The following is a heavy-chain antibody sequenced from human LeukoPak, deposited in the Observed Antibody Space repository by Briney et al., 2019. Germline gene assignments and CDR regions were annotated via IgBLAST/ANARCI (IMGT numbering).Heavy chain of an antibody. CDR3: ARESPAATYYYYYYMDV. CDR2: INHSGST. Sequence: SETLSLTCTVSGGSFSGYYWSWTRQPPGKGLEWIGEINHSGSTNYNPSLKSRVTISVDTSKNQFSLKLSSVTAADTAVYYCARESPAATYYYYYYMDVWGKGTTVTVSS. D-gene: IGHD2-2*01. CDR1: GGSFSGYY. J-gene: IGHJ6*03. V-gene: IGHV4-34*01.